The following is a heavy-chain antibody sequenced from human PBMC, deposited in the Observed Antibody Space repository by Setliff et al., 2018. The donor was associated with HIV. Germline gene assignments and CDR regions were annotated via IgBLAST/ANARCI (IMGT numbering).Heavy chain of an antibody. V-gene: IGHV3-33*05. CDR1: GFSLRDYG. Sequence: PGGSLRLSCAASGFSLRDYGIHWVRQAPGRGPEWVALTSFDGNNQYYADSVKGRFAISRDTSTNTVYLQMNSLRGDDTAVYYCASHWGCSSTSCYQVYWGQGTLVTVSS. CDR2: TSFDGNNQ. D-gene: IGHD2-2*01. CDR3: ASHWGCSSTSCYQVY. J-gene: IGHJ4*02.